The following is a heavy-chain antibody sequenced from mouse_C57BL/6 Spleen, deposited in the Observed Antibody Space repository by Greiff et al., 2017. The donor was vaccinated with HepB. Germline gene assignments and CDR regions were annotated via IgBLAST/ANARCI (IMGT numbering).Heavy chain of an antibody. J-gene: IGHJ3*01. V-gene: IGHV5-6*01. D-gene: IGHD1-1*01. CDR2: ISSGGSYT. CDR3: ARHGIITTEGFAY. CDR1: GFTFSSYG. Sequence: EVKVVESGGDLVKPGGSLKLSCAASGFTFSSYGMSWVRQTPDKRLEWVATISSGGSYTYYPDSVKGRFTISRDNAKNTLYLQMSSLKSEDTAMYYCARHGIITTEGFAYWGQGTLVTVSA.